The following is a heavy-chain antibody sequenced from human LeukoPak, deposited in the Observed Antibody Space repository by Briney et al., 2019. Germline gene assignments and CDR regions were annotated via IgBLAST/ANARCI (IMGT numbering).Heavy chain of an antibody. Sequence: SETLSLTCAVYGGSFSGYYWSWIRQPPGKGLEWIGYVDHTGSTNFNPSLNGRVSISRDTTKNLFSLRLRSVTAADTAVYFCARGRVSSSTWCSTYYYYFYMDVWGKGTTVTVSS. CDR2: VDHTGST. V-gene: IGHV4-59*01. D-gene: IGHD2-15*01. CDR1: GGSFSGYY. J-gene: IGHJ6*03. CDR3: ARGRVSSSTWCSTYYYYFYMDV.